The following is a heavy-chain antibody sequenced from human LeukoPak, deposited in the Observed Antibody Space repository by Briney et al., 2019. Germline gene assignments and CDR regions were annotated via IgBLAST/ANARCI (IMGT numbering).Heavy chain of an antibody. D-gene: IGHD3-3*01. CDR1: GGSISSSIYY. Sequence: SETLTLTCTASGGSISSSIYYWGRIRQPPGKGLEWIGSIYYSGSTYYNPSLKSRVTISVDTSKNQFSLKLSSVTAADTAVYYCARLEAYWGQGTLVTVSS. CDR3: ARLEAY. J-gene: IGHJ4*02. CDR2: IYYSGST. V-gene: IGHV4-39*01.